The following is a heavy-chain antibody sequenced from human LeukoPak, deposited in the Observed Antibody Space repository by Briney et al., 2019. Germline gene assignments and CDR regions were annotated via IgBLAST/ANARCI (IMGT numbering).Heavy chain of an antibody. J-gene: IGHJ4*02. Sequence: GGSLRLSCAASGFTFDDYAMHWVRQAPGKGLEWVSGISWNSGSIGYADSVKGRFTISRDNAKNSLYLQMNSLRAEDTALYYCAKDMGYDSSGYYHRNFDYWGQGTLVTVSS. CDR3: AKDMGYDSSGYYHRNFDY. V-gene: IGHV3-9*01. D-gene: IGHD3-22*01. CDR2: ISWNSGSI. CDR1: GFTFDDYA.